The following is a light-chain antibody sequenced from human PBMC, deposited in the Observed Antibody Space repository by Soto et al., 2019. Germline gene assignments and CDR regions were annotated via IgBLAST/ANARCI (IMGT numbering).Light chain of an antibody. Sequence: DIVLTQSPFTLSFSPFDISTLSFMASQSVSNNYLAWYQQKPGQAPRLLIYGASNRATGIPDRFSGSGSGTDFTLTISRLEPEDFAVYYCQQYGSSGTFGQGTKVDIK. CDR1: QSVSNNY. CDR2: GAS. J-gene: IGKJ1*01. CDR3: QQYGSSGT. V-gene: IGKV3-20*01.